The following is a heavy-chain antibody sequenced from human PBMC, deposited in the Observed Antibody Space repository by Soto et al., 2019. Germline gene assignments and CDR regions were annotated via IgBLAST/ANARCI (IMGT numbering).Heavy chain of an antibody. CDR2: ISSSSYI. V-gene: IGHV3-21*01. Sequence: GGSLRLSCAASGFTFSSYSMNWVRQAPGKGLEWVSSISSSSYIYYADSVKGRFTISRDNAKNSLYLQMNSLRAEDTAVYYCARDTTEYSGYDLDYWGQGTLVTVSS. CDR1: GFTFSSYS. J-gene: IGHJ4*02. D-gene: IGHD5-12*01. CDR3: ARDTTEYSGYDLDY.